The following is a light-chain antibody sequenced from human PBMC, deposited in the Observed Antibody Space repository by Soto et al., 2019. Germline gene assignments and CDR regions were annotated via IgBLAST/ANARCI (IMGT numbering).Light chain of an antibody. V-gene: IGKV3-20*01. CDR3: QQYGSSPLIS. CDR1: QSVSSN. CDR2: GAS. J-gene: IGKJ5*01. Sequence: EIVMTQSPATLSVSPWERATLSCRASQSVSSNLAWYQQKPGQAPRLLIYGASTRATGIPDRFSGSGSGRDFTLTISGLEPEDFAVYYCQQYGSSPLISFGQGTRLEIK.